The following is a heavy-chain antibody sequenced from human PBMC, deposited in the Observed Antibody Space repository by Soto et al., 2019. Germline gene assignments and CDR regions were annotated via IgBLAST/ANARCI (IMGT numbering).Heavy chain of an antibody. Sequence: LKISCKGSGYSFTSYWIGWVRQMPGKGLEWMGIIYPGDSDTRYSPSFQGQVTISADKSISTAYLQWSSLKASDTAMYYCAKTMAGYGSGSYGYYYYGMDVWGQGTTVTVSS. V-gene: IGHV5-51*01. J-gene: IGHJ6*02. CDR1: GYSFTSYW. CDR2: IYPGDSDT. CDR3: AKTMAGYGSGSYGYYYYGMDV. D-gene: IGHD3-10*01.